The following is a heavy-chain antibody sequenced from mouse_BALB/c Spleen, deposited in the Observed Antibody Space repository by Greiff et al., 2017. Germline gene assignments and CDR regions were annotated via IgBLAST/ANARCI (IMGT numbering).Heavy chain of an antibody. D-gene: IGHD1-1*01. CDR3: ARIYYYGSLWYFDV. J-gene: IGHJ1*01. CDR1: GYTFTSYT. V-gene: IGHV1-4*02. CDR2: INPSSGYT. Sequence: QVQLQQSAAELARPGASVKMSCKASGYTFTSYTMHWVNQRPGQGLEWIGYINPSSGYTEYNQKFKDKTTLTADKSSSTAYMQLSSLTSEDSAVYYCARIYYYGSLWYFDVWGAGTTVTVSS.